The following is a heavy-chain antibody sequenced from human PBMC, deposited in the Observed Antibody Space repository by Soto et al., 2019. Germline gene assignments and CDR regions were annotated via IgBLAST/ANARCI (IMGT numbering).Heavy chain of an antibody. Sequence: ASVKVSCKASGYTFTGYYMHWVRQAPGQGLEWMGWINPNSGGTNYAQKFQGWVTMTRDTSIGTAYMELSRLRSDDTAVYYCARDGYGDYQREYYYYYMDGWGKGNTVTFSS. D-gene: IGHD4-17*01. CDR1: GYTFTGYY. V-gene: IGHV1-2*04. J-gene: IGHJ6*03. CDR3: ARDGYGDYQREYYYYYMDG. CDR2: INPNSGGT.